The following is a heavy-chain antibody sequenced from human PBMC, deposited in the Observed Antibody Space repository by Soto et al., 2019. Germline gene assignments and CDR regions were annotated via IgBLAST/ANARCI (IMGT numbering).Heavy chain of an antibody. CDR2: MRSRFISYAT. Sequence: GGSLSLSCAASGFNFSEAAMHWVRQAPGKGLEWIGRMRSRFISYATAYGDSVKGRFTISRDDSKNTAFLHMTSLNTEDTAIYYCVSSVVELLPDYWGQGTLVTVSS. CDR1: GFNFSEAA. CDR3: VSSVVELLPDY. D-gene: IGHD1-7*01. J-gene: IGHJ4*02. V-gene: IGHV3-73*01.